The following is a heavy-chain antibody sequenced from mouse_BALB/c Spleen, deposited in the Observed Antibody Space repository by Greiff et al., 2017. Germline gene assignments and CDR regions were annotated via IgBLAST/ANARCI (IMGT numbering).Heavy chain of an antibody. Sequence: QVQLKHSGAELMKPGASVKISCKATGYTFSSYWIEWVKQRPGHGLEWIGEILPGSGSTNYNEKFKGKATFTADTSSNTAYMQLSSLTSEDSAVYYCAREGYGNYVLDYWGQGTTLTVSS. CDR2: ILPGSGST. D-gene: IGHD2-10*02. J-gene: IGHJ2*01. V-gene: IGHV1-9*01. CDR1: GYTFSSYW. CDR3: AREGYGNYVLDY.